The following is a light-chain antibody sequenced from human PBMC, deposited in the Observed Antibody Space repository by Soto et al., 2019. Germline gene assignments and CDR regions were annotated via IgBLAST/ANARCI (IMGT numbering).Light chain of an antibody. CDR1: QGIRSE. V-gene: IGKV1-6*01. CDR3: IQDYNYPLT. Sequence: AIQMTQSPSSLSVSVGDRVTITCRASQGIRSELGWYQQKPGKAPNLLIYTASTLQSGVPSRFSGSGSGTDFTLTISSLQPEDFATYYCIQDYNYPLTFGGGTKVDIK. J-gene: IGKJ4*01. CDR2: TAS.